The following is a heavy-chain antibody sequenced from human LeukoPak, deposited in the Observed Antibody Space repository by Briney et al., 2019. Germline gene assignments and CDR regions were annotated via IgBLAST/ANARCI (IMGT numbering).Heavy chain of an antibody. J-gene: IGHJ4*02. D-gene: IGHD5-24*01. Sequence: GGSLRLSCAASGFTFDDYGMSWVRQAPGKGLEWVSSISSSSSYIYYADSVKGRFTISRDNAKKSLYLQMNSLRAEDTALYYCARDRVARDGQFDYWGQGTLVTVSS. CDR2: ISSSSSYI. CDR3: ARDRVARDGQFDY. CDR1: GFTFDDYG. V-gene: IGHV3-21*04.